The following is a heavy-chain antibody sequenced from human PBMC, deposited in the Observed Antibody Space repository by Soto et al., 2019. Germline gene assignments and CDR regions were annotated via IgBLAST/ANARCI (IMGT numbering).Heavy chain of an antibody. J-gene: IGHJ6*03. CDR1: GFTFSSYW. V-gene: IGHV3-74*01. Sequence: EVQLVESGGGLVQPGGSLRLSCAASGFTFSSYWMHWVRQAPGKGLVWVSRINIDGSSTSYADSVKGRFTISRDNAKDTLYLQMNSQRAEDTAVYYCTSGGFGNYYYMDVWGKGTTVTVSS. D-gene: IGHD3-10*01. CDR3: TSGGFGNYYYMDV. CDR2: INIDGSST.